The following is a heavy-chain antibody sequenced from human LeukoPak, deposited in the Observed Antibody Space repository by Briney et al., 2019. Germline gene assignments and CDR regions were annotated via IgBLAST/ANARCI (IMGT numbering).Heavy chain of an antibody. CDR1: GYTLTELS. V-gene: IGHV1-24*01. D-gene: IGHD3-10*01. J-gene: IGHJ4*02. Sequence: ASVKVSCKVSGYTLTELSMHWVRQAPGKGLEWMGGFDPEDGETIYAQKFQGRVTMTTDTSTSTAYMELRSLRSDDTAVYYCARDSTLGFGYWGQGTLVTVSS. CDR2: FDPEDGET. CDR3: ARDSTLGFGY.